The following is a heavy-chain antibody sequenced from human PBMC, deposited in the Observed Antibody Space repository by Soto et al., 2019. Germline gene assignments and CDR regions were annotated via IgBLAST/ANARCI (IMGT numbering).Heavy chain of an antibody. Sequence: QVQLVQSGAELKDPGASVKVSCKASAYTFTSYDINWVRQATGQWLEWMGWMNPNSGNTGYAQKFQGRVTMTRNTSINTAYLELTSLRSEHPAAYYCARTEYCSGTTCSMSKSWYYFDYWGQGTLVTVSS. D-gene: IGHD2-2*01. CDR2: MNPNSGNT. V-gene: IGHV1-8*02. J-gene: IGHJ4*02. CDR3: ARTEYCSGTTCSMSKSWYYFDY. CDR1: AYTFTSYD.